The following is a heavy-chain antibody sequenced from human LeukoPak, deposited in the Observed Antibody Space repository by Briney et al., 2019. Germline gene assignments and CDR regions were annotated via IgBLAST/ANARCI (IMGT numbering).Heavy chain of an antibody. V-gene: IGHV3-30*04. J-gene: IGHJ5*02. D-gene: IGHD3-10*01. CDR1: GFTFSSYA. CDR2: ISYDGSNK. CDR3: ARDLPLTMVRGIYDL. Sequence: PGGSLRLSCAASGFTFSSYAMHWVRQAPGKGLEWVAVISYDGSNKYYADSVKGRFTISRDNAKNKLFLQMNSLRAEDTAVYYCARDLPLTMVRGIYDLWGQGTLVTVSS.